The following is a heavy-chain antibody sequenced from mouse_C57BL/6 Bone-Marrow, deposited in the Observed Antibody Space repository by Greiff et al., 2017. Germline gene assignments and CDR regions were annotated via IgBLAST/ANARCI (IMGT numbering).Heavy chain of an antibody. CDR1: GFTFSSYA. CDR3: ARDKGSTRGLGY. CDR2: ISDGGSYT. Sequence: DVQLVESGGGLVKPGGSLKLSCAASGFTFSSYAMSWVRQTPEKRLEWVATISDGGSYTYYPDNVKGRFTISRDNAKNNLYLQMSHLKSEDTAMYYCARDKGSTRGLGYWGQGTLVTVSA. D-gene: IGHD1-1*01. J-gene: IGHJ3*01. V-gene: IGHV5-4*01.